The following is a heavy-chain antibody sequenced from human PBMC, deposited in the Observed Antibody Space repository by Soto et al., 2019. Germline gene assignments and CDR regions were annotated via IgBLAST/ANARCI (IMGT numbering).Heavy chain of an antibody. Sequence: RASVKVSCKASGYTFTSYDINWVRQATGQGLEWMGWMNPNSGNTGYAQKFQGRVTMTRNTSISTAYMELSSLRSEDTAVYYCARRVVLMVYAIESGMDVWGQGTTVTSP. CDR1: GYTFTSYD. CDR2: MNPNSGNT. V-gene: IGHV1-8*01. D-gene: IGHD2-8*01. CDR3: ARRVVLMVYAIESGMDV. J-gene: IGHJ6*02.